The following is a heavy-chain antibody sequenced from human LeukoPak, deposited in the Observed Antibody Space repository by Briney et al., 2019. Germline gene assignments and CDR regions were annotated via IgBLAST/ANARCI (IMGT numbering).Heavy chain of an antibody. J-gene: IGHJ4*02. CDR2: INHSGST. CDR3: ARGPYGSGSYED. CDR1: GGSFSSYY. D-gene: IGHD3-10*01. V-gene: IGHV4-34*01. Sequence: PSETLSLTCAVYGGSFSSYYWSWIRQPPGKGLEWIGEINHSGSTNYNPSLKSRVTISVDTSKNQFSLKLSSVTAADTAVYYCARGPYGSGSYEDWGQGTLVTVSS.